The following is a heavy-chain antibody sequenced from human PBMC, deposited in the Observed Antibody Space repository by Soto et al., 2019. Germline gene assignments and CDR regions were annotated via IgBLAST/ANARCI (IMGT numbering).Heavy chain of an antibody. CDR2: IYSSGNT. CDR1: GGSISSYY. J-gene: IGHJ5*02. Sequence: QVQLQESGPGLVKPSETLSLTCTVSGGSISSYYWSWIRQPPGKGLEWIGYIYSSGNTNYNPSLKRRVTISVDTSKNQFSLKLSSVTAADTAVYYCARGSGRFDPWGQGTLVTVSS. CDR3: ARGSGRFDP. V-gene: IGHV4-59*01. D-gene: IGHD5-12*01.